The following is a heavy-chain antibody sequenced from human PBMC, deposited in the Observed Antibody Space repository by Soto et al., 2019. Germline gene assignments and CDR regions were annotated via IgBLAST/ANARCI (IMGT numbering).Heavy chain of an antibody. V-gene: IGHV3-23*01. Sequence: GGSLRLSCAASGFTFSSYAMSWVRQAPGKGLEWVSAISGSGGSTYYADSVKGRFTISRDNSKNTLYLQMNSLRAEDTAVYYCAKDPRVWDALNYFDYWGQGTLVTVSS. J-gene: IGHJ4*02. CDR1: GFTFSSYA. CDR2: ISGSGGST. CDR3: AKDPRVWDALNYFDY. D-gene: IGHD3-16*01.